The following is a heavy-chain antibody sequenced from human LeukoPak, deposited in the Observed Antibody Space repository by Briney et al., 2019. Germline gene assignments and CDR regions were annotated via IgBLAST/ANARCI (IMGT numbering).Heavy chain of an antibody. Sequence: SETLSLTCTVSGVSISSYYWSWIRQPAGKGLEWIGRIYTSGSTNYNPSLKSRVTMSVDTSKNQFSLKLSSVTAADTAVYYCARESIAAAGYYYHGMDVWGQGTTVTVSS. CDR2: IYTSGST. D-gene: IGHD6-13*01. J-gene: IGHJ6*02. CDR3: ARESIAAAGYYYHGMDV. V-gene: IGHV4-4*07. CDR1: GVSISSYY.